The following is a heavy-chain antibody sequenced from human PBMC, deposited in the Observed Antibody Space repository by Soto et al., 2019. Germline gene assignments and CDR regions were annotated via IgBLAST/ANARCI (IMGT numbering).Heavy chain of an antibody. CDR3: ARVKQWLVVVWDY. Sequence: EVQLVESGGGLVQPRGSLRLSCAASGFTFSSYWMSWVRQAPGKGLEWVAYIKQDGSEKYYVDSVKGRFTISRDNAKNSLYLQMNSLRAEDTAVYYCARVKQWLVVVWDYWGQGTLVTVSS. D-gene: IGHD6-19*01. CDR1: GFTFSSYW. CDR2: IKQDGSEK. V-gene: IGHV3-7*03. J-gene: IGHJ4*02.